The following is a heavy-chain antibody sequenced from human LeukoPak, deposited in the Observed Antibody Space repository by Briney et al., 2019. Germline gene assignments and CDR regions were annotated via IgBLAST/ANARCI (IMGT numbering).Heavy chain of an antibody. CDR2: IYYSGST. CDR1: GGSISSSSYY. Sequence: SETLSLTCTVSGGSISSSSYYWGWIRQPPGKGLEWIGSIYYSGSTYYNPSLQSRVTISVDTSKNQFSLKLSSVTAADTAVYYCARWSDYYYYGMDVWGQGTTVTVSS. CDR3: ARWSDYYYYGMDV. V-gene: IGHV4-39*01. J-gene: IGHJ6*02.